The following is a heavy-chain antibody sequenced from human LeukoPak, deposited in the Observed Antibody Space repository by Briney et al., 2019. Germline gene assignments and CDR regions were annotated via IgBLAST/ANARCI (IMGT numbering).Heavy chain of an antibody. V-gene: IGHV3-21*01. Sequence: GGSLRLSCAASAFTFSNYNMNWVRQAPGKGLEWVSSISSSSSYIYYADSVKGRFTISRDNAKNSLYLQMNSLRAEDTAVYYCARGGRSYDFWSGYSCHFDYWGQGTLVTVSS. J-gene: IGHJ4*02. CDR3: ARGGRSYDFWSGYSCHFDY. D-gene: IGHD3-3*01. CDR1: AFTFSNYN. CDR2: ISSSSSYI.